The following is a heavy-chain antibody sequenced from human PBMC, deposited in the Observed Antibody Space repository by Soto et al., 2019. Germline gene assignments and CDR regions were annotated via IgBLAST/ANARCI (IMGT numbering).Heavy chain of an antibody. J-gene: IGHJ2*01. CDR2: IRGNGGTA. Sequence: EVQLLESGGGLVQPGGSLRLSCAASGFTFSNCAMNWVRQTPGKGLEWVSAIRGNGGTAYYADSVKGRFTISRDNSKKTLYLQMNSLRAEDTAVYYCARVGREAVTLSNSHNWYFDLWGRGTLLSVSS. D-gene: IGHD2-21*02. CDR1: GFTFSNCA. CDR3: ARVGREAVTLSNSHNWYFDL. V-gene: IGHV3-23*01.